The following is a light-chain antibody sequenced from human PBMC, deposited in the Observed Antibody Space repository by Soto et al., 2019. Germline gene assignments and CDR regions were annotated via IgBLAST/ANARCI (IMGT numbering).Light chain of an antibody. CDR2: GNS. CDR3: QSYDTSLSALYV. J-gene: IGLJ1*01. Sequence: QSVLTQPPSVSGAPGQRVTISCTGSNSNIGAGYDVHWYQLLPGTAPKLLIYGNSNRPSGVSDRFSGSKSGTSASLAITGLQAEDEADYYCQSYDTSLSALYVFGTGTKVTVL. V-gene: IGLV1-40*01. CDR1: NSNIGAGYD.